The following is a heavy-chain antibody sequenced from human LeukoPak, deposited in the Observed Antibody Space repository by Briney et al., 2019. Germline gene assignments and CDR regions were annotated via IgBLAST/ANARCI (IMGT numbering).Heavy chain of an antibody. D-gene: IGHD6-13*01. CDR2: ISGSGSNI. V-gene: IGHV3-23*01. J-gene: IGHJ4*02. CDR1: GFTFSSYA. Sequence: GGSLRLSCAASGFTFSSYAMGWVRQAPGKGLEWVTAISGSGSNIYYADPVKGRFTMSRDNSKNTVYLQMNSLRAEDTAVYYCAKGRYSSNWLGAFDYWGQGTLVTVSS. CDR3: AKGRYSSNWLGAFDY.